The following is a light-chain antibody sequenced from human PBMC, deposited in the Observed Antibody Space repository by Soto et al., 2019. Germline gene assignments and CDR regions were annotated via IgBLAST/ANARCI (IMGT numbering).Light chain of an antibody. V-gene: IGKV3-11*01. Sequence: EIMMTQSPATLSVSPGERATLSCRASQRVSIDLAWYQQTPGQAPRLLIYGASKRATGIPATFSGSGSGTDFTLTLPTLQPEHFAVYYCQPRSTWPLTFGAGPKVDI. CDR1: QRVSID. CDR3: QPRSTWPLT. J-gene: IGKJ4*01. CDR2: GAS.